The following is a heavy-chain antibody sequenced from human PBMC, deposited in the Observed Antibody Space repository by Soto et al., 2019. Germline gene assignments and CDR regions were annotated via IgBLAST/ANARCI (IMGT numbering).Heavy chain of an antibody. CDR3: ARVLLWFGEDYYMDV. CDR1: GYTFTSYG. V-gene: IGHV1-18*01. CDR2: ISAYNGNT. D-gene: IGHD3-10*01. Sequence: ASVKVSCRASGYTFTSYGISWLRQAPGQGLEWMGWISAYNGNTNYAQKLQGRVTMTTATSTSTAYMELRSLRSDDTAVYYCARVLLWFGEDYYMDVWGKGTTVTVSS. J-gene: IGHJ6*03.